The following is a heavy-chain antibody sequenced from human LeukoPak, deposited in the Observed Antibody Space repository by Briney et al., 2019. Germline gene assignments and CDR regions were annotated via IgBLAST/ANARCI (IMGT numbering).Heavy chain of an antibody. V-gene: IGHV3-53*01. J-gene: IGHJ3*02. D-gene: IGHD7-27*01. Sequence: GGSLRLSCAASGFSVSSSFMSWVRQAPGKGLEWVSVIYSIGSTFYADSVKGRFTISRDNSKNTLYLHMNSLRAEDTAVYYCARDRVYLGREDAFDIWGQGTMVTVSS. CDR1: GFSVSSSF. CDR2: IYSIGST. CDR3: ARDRVYLGREDAFDI.